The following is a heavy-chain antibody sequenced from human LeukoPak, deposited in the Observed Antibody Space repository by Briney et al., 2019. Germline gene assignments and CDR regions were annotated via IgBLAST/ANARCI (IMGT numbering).Heavy chain of an antibody. CDR2: ISVQNGNV. J-gene: IGHJ4*02. CDR3: ARDSGSYWTYFDY. V-gene: IGHV1-18*01. Sequence: ASVKVSCKTSGYNYATSGIRWVRQAPGQGLAGMGWISVQNGNVKYSQRFQGRVNLTKDPSTTSAYMDRRSLTSDDTAVYYCARDSGSYWTYFDYWGQGTLVTVSS. D-gene: IGHD1-26*01. CDR1: GYNYATSG.